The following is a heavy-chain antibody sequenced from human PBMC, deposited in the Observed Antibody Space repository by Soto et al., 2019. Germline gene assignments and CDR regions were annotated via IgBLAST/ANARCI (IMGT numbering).Heavy chain of an antibody. D-gene: IGHD6-19*01. CDR2: INPNSGGT. J-gene: IGHJ5*02. CDR1: GYTFTGYY. Sequence: ASVKVSCKASGYTFTGYYMHWVRQAPGRGFEWMGWINPNSGGTNYAQKFQGWVTMTRDTSISTAYMELSRLRSDDTAVYYCARALPFSSGWYSPGFDPWGQGTLVTVSS. CDR3: ARALPFSSGWYSPGFDP. V-gene: IGHV1-2*04.